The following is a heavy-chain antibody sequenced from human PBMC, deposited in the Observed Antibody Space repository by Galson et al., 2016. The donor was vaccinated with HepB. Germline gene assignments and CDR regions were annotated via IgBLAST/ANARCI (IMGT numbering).Heavy chain of an antibody. J-gene: IGHJ4*02. CDR3: AKSPWYDSSGYYYFDY. Sequence: SLRLSCAASGFTFSSYAMSWVRQAPGEGLEWISGISGSGGSTFYADSVKGRFTISRDKSKNTLYRQMNSLRAEDTAVYHCAKSPWYDSSGYYYFDYWGQGTLVTVSS. V-gene: IGHV3-23*01. D-gene: IGHD3-22*01. CDR1: GFTFSSYA. CDR2: ISGSGGST.